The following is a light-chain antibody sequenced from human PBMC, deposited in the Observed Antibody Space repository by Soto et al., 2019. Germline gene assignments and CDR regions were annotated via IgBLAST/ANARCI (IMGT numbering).Light chain of an antibody. CDR3: CSYAGSYSYV. Sequence: QSALTQPRSVSGSPGQSVTMSWTGTSSDVGGYNYVSWYQQHPGKAPKLMIYDVSKRPSGVPDRFSGSKPGNTAPLTISGLQAEDEADYYCCSYAGSYSYVFGTGTKVTVL. CDR1: SSDVGGYNY. CDR2: DVS. V-gene: IGLV2-11*01. J-gene: IGLJ1*01.